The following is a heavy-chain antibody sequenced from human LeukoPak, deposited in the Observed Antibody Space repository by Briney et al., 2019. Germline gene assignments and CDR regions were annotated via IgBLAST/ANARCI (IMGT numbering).Heavy chain of an antibody. J-gene: IGHJ4*02. CDR1: GFSFSDTW. CDR2: IRSDGSDT. V-gene: IGHV3-74*01. CDR3: VRGGELVGSYFDY. Sequence: GGSLRLSCAASGFSFSDTWMHWVRQAPGKGLVWVSRIRSDGSDTRYAESVKGRFTISRDNAKNTLYLQMNSLRAEDTALYYCVRGGELVGSYFDYWGPGTLVTVSS. D-gene: IGHD3-16*01.